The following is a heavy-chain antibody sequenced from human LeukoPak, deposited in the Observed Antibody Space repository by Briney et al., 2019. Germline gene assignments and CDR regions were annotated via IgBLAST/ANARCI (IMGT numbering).Heavy chain of an antibody. V-gene: IGHV4-30-4*08. D-gene: IGHD6-13*01. J-gene: IGHJ4*01. Sequence: SETLSLTCTVSGGSISSGDYYWSWIRQPPGKGLEWIGYIYYSGSTYYNPSLKSRVTISVDTSKNQFSLKLSSVTAAGTAVYYCARDGTAAGLYFDLWGHGTLVTVSS. CDR1: GGSISSGDYY. CDR2: IYYSGST. CDR3: ARDGTAAGLYFDL.